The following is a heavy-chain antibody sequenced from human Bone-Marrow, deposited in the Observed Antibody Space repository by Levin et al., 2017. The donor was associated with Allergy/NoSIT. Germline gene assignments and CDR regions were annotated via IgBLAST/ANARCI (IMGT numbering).Heavy chain of an antibody. D-gene: IGHD3/OR15-3a*01. CDR1: GFTFSSYA. Sequence: GGSLRLSCAASGFTFSSYAMSWVRQAPGKGLEWVSAISGSGGSTYYADSVKGRFTISRDNSKNTLYVQMNSLRAEDTAVYYCAKFREAVVNGWTDYWGQGALVTVSS. V-gene: IGHV3-23*01. CDR2: ISGSGGST. CDR3: AKFREAVVNGWTDY. J-gene: IGHJ4*02.